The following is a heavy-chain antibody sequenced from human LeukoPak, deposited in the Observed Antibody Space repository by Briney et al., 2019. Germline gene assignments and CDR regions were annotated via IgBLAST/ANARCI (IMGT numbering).Heavy chain of an antibody. CDR2: IFHSGST. J-gene: IGHJ4*02. CDR1: GGSIRNGDNY. Sequence: PSETLSLTCTVSGGSIRNGDNYWGWIRQPPGKGLEWIGYIFHSGSTYYNPSLERQITISVDTSKNQFSLKLRSVTAADTAVYYCARTIVGVITPFDYWGQGILVTVSS. CDR3: ARTIVGVITPFDY. D-gene: IGHD3-3*01. V-gene: IGHV4-30-4*08.